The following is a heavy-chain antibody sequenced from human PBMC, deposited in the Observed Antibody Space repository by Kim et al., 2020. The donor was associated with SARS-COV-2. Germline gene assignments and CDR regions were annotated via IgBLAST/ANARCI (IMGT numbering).Heavy chain of an antibody. D-gene: IGHD2-21*01. Sequence: SETLSLTCAVYGGSFSGYYWSWIRQPPGKGLEWIGEINHSGSTNYNPSLKSRVTISVDTSKNQFSLKLSSVTAADTAVYYCAREVLVGIEGDYYYYGMDGWGQGTTVTVSS. CDR1: GGSFSGYY. J-gene: IGHJ6*02. CDR3: AREVLVGIEGDYYYYGMDG. V-gene: IGHV4-34*01. CDR2: INHSGST.